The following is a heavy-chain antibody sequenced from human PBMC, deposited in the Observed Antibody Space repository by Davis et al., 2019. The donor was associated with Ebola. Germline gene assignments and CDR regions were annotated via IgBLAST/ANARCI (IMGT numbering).Heavy chain of an antibody. CDR2: IYYRGST. V-gene: IGHV4-39*01. Sequence: MPSETLSLTCTVSGGSISSYYWGWIRQPPGKGLEWIGSIYYRGSTYYNPSLKSRVTISVDTSKNQFSLKLSSVTAADTAVYYCARQLTYYYDSSGYYTHNYFDYWGQGTLVTVSS. CDR3: ARQLTYYYDSSGYYTHNYFDY. CDR1: GGSISSYY. D-gene: IGHD3-22*01. J-gene: IGHJ4*02.